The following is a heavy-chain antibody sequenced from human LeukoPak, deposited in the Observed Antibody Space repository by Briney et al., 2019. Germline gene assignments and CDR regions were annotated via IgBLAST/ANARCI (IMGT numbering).Heavy chain of an antibody. Sequence: SETLSLTCTVSGASITSYYWSWIRQPAGKGLEWIGRFYTSGSTNHNPSLKSRVTMSVDTSKNQFSLKLSSVTAADTAVYYCASHSSGSPYYYYMDVWGKGTTVTVSS. V-gene: IGHV4-4*07. CDR2: FYTSGST. J-gene: IGHJ6*03. CDR3: ASHSSGSPYYYYMDV. D-gene: IGHD6-19*01. CDR1: GASITSYY.